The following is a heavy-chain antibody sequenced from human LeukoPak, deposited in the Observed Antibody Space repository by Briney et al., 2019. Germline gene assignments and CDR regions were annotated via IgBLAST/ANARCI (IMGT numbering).Heavy chain of an antibody. CDR3: ARPNYDFWGGYNYYFDY. CDR2: INSDGSST. V-gene: IGHV3-74*01. CDR1: GFTFSSYW. Sequence: GGSLRLSCAASGFTFSSYWMHWVRQAPGKGLGWVSRINSDGSSTSYADSVKGRFTTSRDNAKNTLYLQMNSLRAEDTAVYYCARPNYDFWGGYNYYFDYWGQGTLVTVSS. J-gene: IGHJ4*02. D-gene: IGHD3-3*01.